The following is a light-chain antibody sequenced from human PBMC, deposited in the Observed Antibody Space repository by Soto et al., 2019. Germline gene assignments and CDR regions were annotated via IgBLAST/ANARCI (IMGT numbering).Light chain of an antibody. CDR2: GTS. V-gene: IGKV3-20*01. CDR3: QQYGILSIT. CDR1: ERIYSAY. J-gene: IGKJ5*01. Sequence: ATPASRTSERIYSAYLGWYQQKPGQAPRLLIYGTSSRATGIPDRFSGSGSGTDFTLTISCVVSEVLVMYYCQQYGILSITGARGTRLEIK.